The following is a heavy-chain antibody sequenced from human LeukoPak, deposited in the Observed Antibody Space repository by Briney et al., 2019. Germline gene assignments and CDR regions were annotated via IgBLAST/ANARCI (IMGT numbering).Heavy chain of an antibody. CDR1: GLTFDDYG. CDR3: ARSSSGYSHDTFDI. J-gene: IGHJ3*02. D-gene: IGHD3-22*01. V-gene: IGHV3-7*01. CDR2: IKQDGSDK. Sequence: GGSLRLSCAASGLTFDDYGMSWVRQAPGKGLEWVANIKQDGSDKYYVDSVKGRFTISRDNAKNSLYLQMNSLRAEDTAVYYCARSSSGYSHDTFDIWGQGTMVTVSS.